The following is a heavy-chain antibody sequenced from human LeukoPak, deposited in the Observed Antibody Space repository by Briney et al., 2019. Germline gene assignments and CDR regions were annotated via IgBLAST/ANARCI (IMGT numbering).Heavy chain of an antibody. CDR2: IYYSGST. V-gene: IGHV4-59*01. J-gene: IGHJ3*02. CDR1: GGSISTYY. Sequence: SETLSLTCTVSGGSISTYYWSWIRQPPGKGLEWIGYIYYSGSTNYSPSLKSRVTISVDTSKNQFSLNLSSVTAADTAVYYCARELFSDDAFDIWGQGTMVIVSS. CDR3: ARELFSDDAFDI. D-gene: IGHD3-3*01.